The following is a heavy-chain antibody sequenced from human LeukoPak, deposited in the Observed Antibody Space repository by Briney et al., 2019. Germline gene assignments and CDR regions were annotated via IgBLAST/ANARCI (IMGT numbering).Heavy chain of an antibody. CDR1: GFTFRNLY. CDR2: VRNEANYYTT. J-gene: IGHJ4*02. D-gene: IGHD4-17*01. CDR3: VRVRPGDSFDY. Sequence: AGSLRLSCAASGFTFRNLYMDWVRQPPGKGLEWVGRVRNEANYYTTDYATSVKGRFTISRDDTKNSLFLQMNSLKTEDTAVYYCVRVRPGDSFDYWGQGTLVTVSS. V-gene: IGHV3-72*01.